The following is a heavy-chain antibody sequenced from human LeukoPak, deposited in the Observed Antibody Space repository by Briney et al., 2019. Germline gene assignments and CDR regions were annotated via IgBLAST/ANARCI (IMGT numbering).Heavy chain of an antibody. D-gene: IGHD2-15*01. Sequence: SETLSLTCTVSGGSISSSGYYWGWIRQPPGKGLEWIGSIYYGGSTYYNPSLKSRVTISVDTSKNQFSLKLSSVTAADTAMYYCARKYCSGGDCYSNYWGQGTLVTASS. V-gene: IGHV4-39*01. J-gene: IGHJ4*02. CDR2: IYYGGST. CDR3: ARKYCSGGDCYSNY. CDR1: GGSISSSGYY.